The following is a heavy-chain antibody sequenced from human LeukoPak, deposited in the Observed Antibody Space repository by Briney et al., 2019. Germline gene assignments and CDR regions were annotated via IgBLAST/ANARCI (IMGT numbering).Heavy chain of an antibody. J-gene: IGHJ4*02. V-gene: IGHV3-66*01. D-gene: IGHD3-22*01. Sequence: GGSLRLSCAASGFTVSSNYMSWVRQAPGKGLEWVSVIYSGGSTYYADSVKGRFTISRDNSKNTLYLQMNSLRAEDTAVYYCAREVEYYDSSSYFDYWGQGTLVTVSS. CDR3: AREVEYYDSSSYFDY. CDR2: IYSGGST. CDR1: GFTVSSNY.